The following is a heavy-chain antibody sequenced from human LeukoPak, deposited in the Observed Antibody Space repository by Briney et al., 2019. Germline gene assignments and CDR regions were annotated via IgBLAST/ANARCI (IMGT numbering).Heavy chain of an antibody. D-gene: IGHD3-22*01. V-gene: IGHV3-66*01. J-gene: IGHJ3*02. CDR1: GFTFSSYS. Sequence: QTGGSLRLSCAASGFTFSSYSMNWVRQAPRQGLEWVSAIHSDGTTNYGDSPNVKITITIAHSKTTQYLQMNSLRAEDTAVYYCAIDRNLAYDTSGLNALDIWDQGTMVTVSS. CDR2: IHSDGTT. CDR3: AIDRNLAYDTSGLNALDI.